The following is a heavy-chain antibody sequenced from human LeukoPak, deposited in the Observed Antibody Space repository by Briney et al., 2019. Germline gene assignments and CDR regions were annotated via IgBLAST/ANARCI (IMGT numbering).Heavy chain of an antibody. D-gene: IGHD1-1*01. CDR3: ARERSDYGMDV. J-gene: IGHJ6*02. Sequence: ASVKVSCKAFGYTFTSYDINWVRQATGQGLEWMGWMNPNSGNTGYAQKFQGRVTITRNTSISTTYMELSSLRSEDTAVYYCARERSDYGMDVWGQGTTVTVSS. CDR1: GYTFTSYD. CDR2: MNPNSGNT. V-gene: IGHV1-8*03.